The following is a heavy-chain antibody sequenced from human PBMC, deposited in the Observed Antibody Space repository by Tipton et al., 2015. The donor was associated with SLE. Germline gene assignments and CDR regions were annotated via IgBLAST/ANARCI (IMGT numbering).Heavy chain of an antibody. J-gene: IGHJ4*01. CDR2: INHSGST. V-gene: IGHV4-34*01. D-gene: IGHD3-16*02. Sequence: TLSLTCAVYGGSFSGYYWSWIRQPPGKGLEWIGEINHSGSTNYNPSLKSRVTISVDRSKNQFSLKLSSVTAADTAVYYCARSVMITFGGVIVIFYFDYWGQGTLVTVSS. CDR1: GGSFSGYY. CDR3: ARSVMITFGGVIVIFYFDY.